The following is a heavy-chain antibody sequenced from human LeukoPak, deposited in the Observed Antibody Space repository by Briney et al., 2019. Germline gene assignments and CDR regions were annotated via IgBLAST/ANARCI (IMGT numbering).Heavy chain of an antibody. J-gene: IGHJ6*02. Sequence: ASVKVSCKASGYTFTGYYIHWVRQAPGQGLEWMGRINPNNGGTNHAQKFQGRVTMTTDTSTSTAYMELRSLRSDDTAVYYCARDSSSWFYYFYGMDVWGQGATVTVSS. CDR2: INPNNGGT. CDR1: GYTFTGYY. D-gene: IGHD6-13*01. CDR3: ARDSSSWFYYFYGMDV. V-gene: IGHV1-2*06.